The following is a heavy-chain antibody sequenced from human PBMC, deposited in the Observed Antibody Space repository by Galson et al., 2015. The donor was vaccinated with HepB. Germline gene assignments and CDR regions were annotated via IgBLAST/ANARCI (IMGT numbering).Heavy chain of an antibody. V-gene: IGHV3-73*01. CDR3: TRYGSGSRDY. J-gene: IGHJ4*02. Sequence: SLRLSCAASGFSFSGSAIHWVRQAPGKGLEWVGRIRSKANSYATAYAASVKGRFTISRDDSKNTAYLHMNSLKTEDTAVYYCTRYGSGSRDYWGQGTLVTVSP. CDR2: IRSKANSYAT. CDR1: GFSFSGSA. D-gene: IGHD3-10*01.